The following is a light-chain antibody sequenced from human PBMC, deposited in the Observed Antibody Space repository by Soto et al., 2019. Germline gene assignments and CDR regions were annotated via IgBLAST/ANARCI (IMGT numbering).Light chain of an antibody. CDR2: EVS. Sequence: QSALTQPPSASASPGQSVTISCTGTSSDVGGYNYVSWYQQRPGKAPKLMIYEVSQRPSGVPDRFSGSKSGNTATLTVSGLQAEDEADYYCSSFAGNNNRGVFGSGTKLTVL. J-gene: IGLJ1*01. CDR1: SSDVGGYNY. CDR3: SSFAGNNNRGV. V-gene: IGLV2-8*01.